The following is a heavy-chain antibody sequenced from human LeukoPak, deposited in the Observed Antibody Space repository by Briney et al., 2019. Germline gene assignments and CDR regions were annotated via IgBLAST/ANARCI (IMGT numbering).Heavy chain of an antibody. CDR1: GFTFSSYS. V-gene: IGHV3-21*01. Sequence: GGSPRLSCAASGFTFSSYSMNWVRQAPGKGLEWVSSISSSSSYIYYADSVKGRFTISRDNAKNSLYLQMNSLRAEDTAVYYCARGGYDFWSGYYKGDYWGQGTLVTVSS. D-gene: IGHD3-3*01. CDR2: ISSSSSYI. CDR3: ARGGYDFWSGYYKGDY. J-gene: IGHJ4*02.